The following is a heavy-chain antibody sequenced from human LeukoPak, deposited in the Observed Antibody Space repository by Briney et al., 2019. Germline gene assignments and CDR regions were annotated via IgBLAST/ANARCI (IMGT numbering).Heavy chain of an antibody. CDR2: IYYSGST. D-gene: IGHD3-16*02. CDR1: GGSISSYY. V-gene: IGHV4-59*08. J-gene: IGHJ4*02. CDR3: ARQTPSYDYVWGSYRYGFDY. Sequence: SETLSLTCTVSGGSISSYYWSWIRQPPGKGLEWIGYIYYSGSTNYNPSLKSRVTISVDTSKNQFSLKLSSVTAADTAVYYCARQTPSYDYVWGSYRYGFDYWGQGTLVTVSS.